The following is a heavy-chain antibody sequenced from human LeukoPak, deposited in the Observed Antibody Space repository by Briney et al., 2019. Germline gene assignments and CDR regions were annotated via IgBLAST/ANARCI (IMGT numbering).Heavy chain of an antibody. CDR3: AKVRIGGDSSGYFLFDY. CDR1: GFTFSSYA. V-gene: IGHV3-9*01. Sequence: GGSLRLSCAASGFTFSSYAMHWVRQAPGKGLEWVSGISWNSGSIGYADSVKGRFTISRDNAKDSLYLQMNSLRAEDTALYYCAKVRIGGDSSGYFLFDYWGQGTLVTVSS. J-gene: IGHJ4*02. CDR2: ISWNSGSI. D-gene: IGHD3-22*01.